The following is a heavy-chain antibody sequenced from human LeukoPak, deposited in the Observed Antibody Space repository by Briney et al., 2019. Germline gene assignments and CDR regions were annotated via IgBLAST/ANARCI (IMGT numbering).Heavy chain of an antibody. J-gene: IGHJ4*02. CDR3: ARSRGRWNDEDFDY. CDR1: GYTFTSDG. Sequence: GASVKVSCKASGYTFTSDGLSWVRQASGQGLEWMGWISAYNGNTNYAQKLQGRVAMTTDTSTSTAYMELRSLRSDDTAVYYCARSRGRWNDEDFDYWGQGTLVTVSS. D-gene: IGHD1-1*01. CDR2: ISAYNGNT. V-gene: IGHV1-18*01.